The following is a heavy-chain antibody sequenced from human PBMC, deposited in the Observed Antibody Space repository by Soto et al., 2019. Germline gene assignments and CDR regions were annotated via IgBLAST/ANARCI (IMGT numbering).Heavy chain of an antibody. CDR3: ARDLPPSGSSYFDY. Sequence: EASVKVSCKASGGTFSSYAISWVRQAPGQGLEWMGGIIPIFGTANYAQKFQGRVTITADESTSTAYMELSSLRSEDTAVYYCARDLPPSGSSYFDYWGQGTLVTVSS. J-gene: IGHJ4*02. CDR1: GGTFSSYA. V-gene: IGHV1-69*13. CDR2: IIPIFGTA. D-gene: IGHD1-26*01.